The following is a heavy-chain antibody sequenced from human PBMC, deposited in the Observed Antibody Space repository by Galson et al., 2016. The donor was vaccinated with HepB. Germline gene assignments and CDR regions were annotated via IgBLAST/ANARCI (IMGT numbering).Heavy chain of an antibody. V-gene: IGHV2-5*02. CDR1: GFSLNTDRMG. J-gene: IGHJ3*02. D-gene: IGHD2-8*01. CDR2: IYWDDDR. CDR3: ARRSAPGYCINGADDAPCAGAFDK. Sequence: PALVKPTQTLTLTCTFSGFSLNTDRMGVDWIRQPPGKALELLALIYWDDDRRYNPSLRSRLTITKDTARSQVVLTMTNLDPDDTATYYCARRSAPGYCINGADDAPCAGAFDKWGRGSMVSVSS.